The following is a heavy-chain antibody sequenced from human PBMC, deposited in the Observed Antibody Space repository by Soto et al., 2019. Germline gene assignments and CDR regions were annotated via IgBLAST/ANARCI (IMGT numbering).Heavy chain of an antibody. Sequence: SETLSLTCTVSGGSVSSGGYYWSWVRQHPGKGLEWIGYSSHSGSTYYNPSLKSRLTISVDTSKNQFSLKLTSVTAADTAVYYCARENVDTIVTRGYYAMDVWGQGTTVTVSS. V-gene: IGHV4-31*03. CDR2: SSHSGST. CDR1: GGSVSSGGYY. CDR3: ARENVDTIVTRGYYAMDV. D-gene: IGHD4-4*01. J-gene: IGHJ6*02.